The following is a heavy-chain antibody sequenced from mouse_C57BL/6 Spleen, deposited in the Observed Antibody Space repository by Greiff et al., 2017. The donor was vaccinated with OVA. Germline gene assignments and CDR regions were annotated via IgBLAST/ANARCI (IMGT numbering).Heavy chain of an antibody. CDR3: ARDDYDGYPWYFDV. CDR1: GFTFSSYA. CDR2: ISDGGSYT. D-gene: IGHD2-3*01. Sequence: EVNLVESGGGLVKPGGSLKLSCAASGFTFSSYAMSWVRQTPEKRLEWVATISDGGSYTYYPDNVKGRFTISRDNAKNNLYLQMSHLKSEDTAMYYCARDDYDGYPWYFDVWGTGTTVTVSS. V-gene: IGHV5-4*01. J-gene: IGHJ1*03.